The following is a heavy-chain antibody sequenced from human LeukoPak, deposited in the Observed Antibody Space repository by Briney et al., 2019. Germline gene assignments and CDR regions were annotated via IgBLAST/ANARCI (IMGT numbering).Heavy chain of an antibody. D-gene: IGHD3-10*01. CDR1: GGSFSGYY. CDR3: ARIHPLYYYGSGSYYKGYFDY. V-gene: IGHV4-34*01. Sequence: SETLSLTCAVYGGSFSGYYWSWIRQPPGKGLEWLGEINHGGSTNYNPSLKSRVTISVDTSKSQFSLKLSSVTAADTAVYYCARIHPLYYYGSGSYYKGYFDYWGQGTLVTVSS. CDR2: INHGGST. J-gene: IGHJ4*02.